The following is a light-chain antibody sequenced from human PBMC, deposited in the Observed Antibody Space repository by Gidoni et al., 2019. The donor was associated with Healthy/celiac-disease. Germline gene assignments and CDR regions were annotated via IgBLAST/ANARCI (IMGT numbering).Light chain of an antibody. CDR1: SGINVGTYR. J-gene: IGLJ3*02. CDR2: YKSDSDK. V-gene: IGLV5-45*02. Sequence: QAVLTQPSSLSASPGASASLTCTLRSGINVGTYRIYWYQQKPGSPPQYLLRYKSDSDKQQGSGVPSRFSGSKYASANAGILLISGLQSEDEADYSCMIWHSSAWVFGGGTKLTVL. CDR3: MIWHSSAWV.